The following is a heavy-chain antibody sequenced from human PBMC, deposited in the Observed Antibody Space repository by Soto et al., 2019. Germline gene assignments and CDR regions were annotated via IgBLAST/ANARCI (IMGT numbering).Heavy chain of an antibody. CDR3: ARGIHYYESHGYGPGAY. V-gene: IGHV3-33*01. Sequence: QVQLVESGGGVVQPGGSLRLSCAASGFTFSSYAMHWVRQAPGKGLGWMAVIWYDGSRKHYADSLKGRFTISRDNPKNTLYLEMTSLRVEDTAVYYCARGIHYYESHGYGPGAYWGQGTLVSVSS. CDR2: IWYDGSRK. D-gene: IGHD3-22*01. J-gene: IGHJ4*02. CDR1: GFTFSSYA.